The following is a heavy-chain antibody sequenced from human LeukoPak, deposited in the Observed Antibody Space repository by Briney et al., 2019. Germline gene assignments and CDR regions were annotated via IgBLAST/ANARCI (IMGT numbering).Heavy chain of an antibody. CDR1: GGSFSGYY. Sequence: SETLSLTCAVYGGSFSGYYWSWIRQPPGKGLEWIGKINHSGSTNYNPSLKSRVTISVDTSKNQFSLKLSSVTAADTAVYYCARGGGMRYYYGSGSPYKTWGQGTLVTVSS. V-gene: IGHV4-34*01. CDR2: INHSGST. CDR3: ARGGGMRYYYGSGSPYKT. J-gene: IGHJ5*02. D-gene: IGHD3-10*01.